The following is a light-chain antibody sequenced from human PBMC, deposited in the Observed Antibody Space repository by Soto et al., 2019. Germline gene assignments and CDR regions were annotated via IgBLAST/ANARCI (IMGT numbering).Light chain of an antibody. CDR2: GAS. CDR1: QSVSNSY. CDR3: QQYGNSRA. V-gene: IGKV3-20*01. J-gene: IGKJ1*01. Sequence: ESVLTQSPGTLSLSPGERATLSCRASQSVSNSYLAWYQQKPGQAPRLLIYGASSRATGIPDRFSGSGSGTDFTLTISRLESEDFAVYYCQQYGNSRAFGQGTKVEIK.